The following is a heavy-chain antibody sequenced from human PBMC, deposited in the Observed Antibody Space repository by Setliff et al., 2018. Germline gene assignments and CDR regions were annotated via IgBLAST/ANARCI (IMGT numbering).Heavy chain of an antibody. D-gene: IGHD3-3*01. CDR1: GGSISSSSYY. V-gene: IGHV4-39*07. CDR3: ARETRYYNFWSGYKDY. Sequence: SETLSLTCTVSGGSISSSSYYWGWIRQPPGKGLEWIGSIYYSGSTYYNPSLKSRVTISVDTSKNQFSLKLSSVTAADTAVYYCARETRYYNFWSGYKDYWGQGTLVTVSS. J-gene: IGHJ4*02. CDR2: IYYSGST.